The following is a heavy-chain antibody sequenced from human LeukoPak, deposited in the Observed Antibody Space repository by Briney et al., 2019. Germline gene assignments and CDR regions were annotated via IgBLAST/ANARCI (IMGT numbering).Heavy chain of an antibody. V-gene: IGHV3-7*01. CDR3: ARSSYDSSGYYPPDAAFDI. Sequence: WGSLRLSCAASGFTFSSYWMSWVRQAPGKGLEWVANIKQDGSEKYYVDSVKGRFTISRDNAKNSLYLQMNSLRAEDTAVYYCARSSYDSSGYYPPDAAFDIWGQGTIVTVSS. J-gene: IGHJ3*02. D-gene: IGHD3-22*01. CDR2: IKQDGSEK. CDR1: GFTFSSYW.